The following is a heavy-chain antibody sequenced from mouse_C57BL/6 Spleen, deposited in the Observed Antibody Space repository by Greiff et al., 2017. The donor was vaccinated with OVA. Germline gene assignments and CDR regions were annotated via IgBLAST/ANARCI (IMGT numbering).Heavy chain of an antibody. Sequence: VHVKQSGAELVRPGASVKLSCTASGFNIKDDYMHWVKQRPEQGLEWIGWIDPENGDTEYASKFQGKATITADTSSNTAYLQLSSLTSEDTAVYYCTKQLRLRGFAYWGQGTLVTVSA. V-gene: IGHV14-4*01. CDR3: TKQLRLRGFAY. CDR1: GFNIKDDY. D-gene: IGHD3-2*02. J-gene: IGHJ3*01. CDR2: IDPENGDT.